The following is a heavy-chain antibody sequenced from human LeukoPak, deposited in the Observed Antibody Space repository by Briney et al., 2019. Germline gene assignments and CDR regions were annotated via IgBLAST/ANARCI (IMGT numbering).Heavy chain of an antibody. Sequence: SETLSLTCTVSGGSISSYYWSWIRQPPGKGLEWIGYIYYSGSTNYNPSLKSRVTISVDTFKNQFSLKLSSVTAADTAVYYCARGSEATITYYFDYWGQGTLVTVSS. D-gene: IGHD5-12*01. CDR1: GGSISSYY. V-gene: IGHV4-59*01. J-gene: IGHJ4*02. CDR2: IYYSGST. CDR3: ARGSEATITYYFDY.